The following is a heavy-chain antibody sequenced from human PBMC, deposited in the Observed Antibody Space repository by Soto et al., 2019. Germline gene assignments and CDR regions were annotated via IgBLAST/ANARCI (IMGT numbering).Heavy chain of an antibody. CDR1: GYTFTNYD. CDR3: ARGYFYGSGRPTPGGMDV. Sequence: QVHLVQSGAEVKKPGASVKVSCKASGYTFTNYDINWVRQAPGQGLEWMGWISTYTGNTNYAQKLQGRVTTTPDTSTSTANMELRSLRSDDTAVYYCARGYFYGSGRPTPGGMDVWGQGTTVTVSS. D-gene: IGHD3-10*01. CDR2: ISTYTGNT. V-gene: IGHV1-18*01. J-gene: IGHJ6*02.